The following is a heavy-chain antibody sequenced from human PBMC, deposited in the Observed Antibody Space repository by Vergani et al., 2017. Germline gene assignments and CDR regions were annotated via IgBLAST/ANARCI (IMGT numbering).Heavy chain of an antibody. V-gene: IGHV3-23*04. CDR3: AKRIRAHYFDY. Sequence: EVQLVESGGGLVKPGGSLRLSCAASGFIFSSYSMNWVRQAPGKGLEWVSAISGSGGSTYYADSVKGRFTISRDNSKNTLYLQMNSLRAEDTAVYYCAKRIRAHYFDYWGQGTLVTVSS. CDR1: GFIFSSYS. J-gene: IGHJ4*02. CDR2: ISGSGGST.